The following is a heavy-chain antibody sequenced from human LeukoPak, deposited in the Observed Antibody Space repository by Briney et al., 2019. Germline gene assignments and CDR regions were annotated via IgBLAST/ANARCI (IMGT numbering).Heavy chain of an antibody. CDR1: GGSISSYY. D-gene: IGHD3-22*01. J-gene: IGHJ3*02. Sequence: SETLSLTCTVSGGSISSYYWSWIRQPPGKGLEWIGYIYYSGSTNYNPSLKSRVTISVETSKNRFSLKLSSMTAADTAVYYCARVGKTFYYDSSAYRPRVIDAFDIWGQGTMVTVSS. CDR2: IYYSGST. V-gene: IGHV4-59*08. CDR3: ARVGKTFYYDSSAYRPRVIDAFDI.